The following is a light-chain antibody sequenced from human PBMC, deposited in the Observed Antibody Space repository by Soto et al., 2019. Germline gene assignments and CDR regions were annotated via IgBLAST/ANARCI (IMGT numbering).Light chain of an antibody. CDR2: GAS. CDR1: QSVSSDY. Sequence: ETVLTQSPGTLSLSPGEIATLSCRASQSVSSDYLAWCQHKPGQAPRLLIHGASSRATGIPDRFSGSGSGTDFTLTISRLEPEDFGVYYCQQYGRPFGQGTKVDIK. J-gene: IGKJ1*01. CDR3: QQYGRP. V-gene: IGKV3-20*01.